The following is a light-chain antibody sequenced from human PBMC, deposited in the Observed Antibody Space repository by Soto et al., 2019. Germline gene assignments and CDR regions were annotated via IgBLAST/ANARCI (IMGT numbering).Light chain of an antibody. CDR3: HQRST. J-gene: IGKJ5*01. Sequence: VLTHSPVTLSLSPGDRATLSCRASQSVSTYLAWYRQVPGQPPRLLIHDTTNRPAGIPPRFSGCRSGTDFTLTISSVEPEDDALYYCHQRSTVGQGTRLEIK. V-gene: IGKV3-11*01. CDR2: DTT. CDR1: QSVSTY.